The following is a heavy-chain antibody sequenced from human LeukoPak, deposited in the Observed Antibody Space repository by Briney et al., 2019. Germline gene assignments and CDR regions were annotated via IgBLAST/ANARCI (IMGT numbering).Heavy chain of an antibody. D-gene: IGHD2-15*01. J-gene: IGHJ3*02. CDR3: ARDRAHGYCSGGSCYLDAFDI. V-gene: IGHV4-61*01. Sequence: ETLSLTCTFSGDSLSSYSYFWSWIRQPPGKGLEGVGYVFYCGSTNYNPSLTSRVTISIATSKNQFSLRLSSVTAADTAVYYCARDRAHGYCSGGSCYLDAFDIWGQGTPVTVSS. CDR1: GDSLSSYSYF. CDR2: VFYCGST.